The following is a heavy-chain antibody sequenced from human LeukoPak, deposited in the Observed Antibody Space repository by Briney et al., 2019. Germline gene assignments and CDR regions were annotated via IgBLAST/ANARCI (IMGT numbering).Heavy chain of an antibody. V-gene: IGHV3-30*04. CDR3: ARDSSGYGFYYYYYMDV. J-gene: IGHJ6*03. CDR2: ISYDGSNK. D-gene: IGHD3-22*01. CDR1: GFTSSSYS. Sequence: GGSPRLPCSASGFTSSSYSMHWGRQAPGKGGGGGAFISYDGSNKYYADSVKGRFTISRDNSKNTLYLQMNSLRAEDTAVYYCARDSSGYGFYYYYYMDVWGKGTTVTVSS.